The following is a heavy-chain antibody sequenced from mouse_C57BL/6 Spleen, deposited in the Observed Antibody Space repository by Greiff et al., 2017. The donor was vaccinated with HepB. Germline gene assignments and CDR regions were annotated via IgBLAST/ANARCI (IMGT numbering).Heavy chain of an antibody. CDR1: GYTFTSYW. V-gene: IGHV1-69*01. D-gene: IGHD1-1*01. CDR2: IDPSDSYT. Sequence: QVQLQQPGAELVMPGASVKLSCKASGYTFTSYWMHWVKQRPGQGLEWTGEIDPSDSYTNYNQKFKGKSTLTVDKSSSTAYMQLSSLTSEDSAVYYCARITKGYFDVWGTGTTVTVSS. CDR3: ARITKGYFDV. J-gene: IGHJ1*03.